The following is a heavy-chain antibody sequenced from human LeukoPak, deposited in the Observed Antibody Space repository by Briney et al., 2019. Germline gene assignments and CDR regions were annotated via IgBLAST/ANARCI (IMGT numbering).Heavy chain of an antibody. J-gene: IGHJ3*02. V-gene: IGHV3-9*01. CDR3: ARESIVVVPAAIRGAFDI. Sequence: GGSLRLSCAVSGFTFDDYAMHWVRQVPGKGLEWVSGINWNSDSIGYADSVKGRFTTSRDNAKNSLYLQMNSLRAEDTAVYYCARESIVVVPAAIRGAFDIWGQGTMVTVSS. CDR1: GFTFDDYA. D-gene: IGHD2-2*01. CDR2: INWNSDSI.